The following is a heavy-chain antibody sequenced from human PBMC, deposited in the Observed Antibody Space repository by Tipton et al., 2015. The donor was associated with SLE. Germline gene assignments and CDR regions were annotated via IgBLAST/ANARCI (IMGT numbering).Heavy chain of an antibody. V-gene: IGHV4-39*07. CDR1: GGSISSSSYY. CDR3: ARHPYSGSYLDAFAI. D-gene: IGHD1-26*01. Sequence: TLSLTCTVSGGSISSSSYYWGWIRQPPGKGLEWIGSIYYSGSTYYNPSLKSRVTISVDTSKNQFSLKLSSVTAADTAVYYCARHPYSGSYLDAFAIWGQGTMGTVSS. J-gene: IGHJ3*02. CDR2: IYYSGST.